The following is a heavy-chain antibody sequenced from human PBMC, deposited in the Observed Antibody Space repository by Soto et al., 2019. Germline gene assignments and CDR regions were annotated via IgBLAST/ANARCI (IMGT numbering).Heavy chain of an antibody. D-gene: IGHD3-9*01. CDR2: IYYSGYT. J-gene: IGHJ5*02. Sequence: PLEPLSLTCSVSGDSTTSDAYYWGWIRQQPGKGQEWLGSIYYSGYTYYNPSLKSRVTISVDRSRNQFSLNLRSVTAADTAVYYCVSGTSFYDVLTGYYVDRWFDPWGQGTLVTVSS. CDR3: VSGTSFYDVLTGYYVDRWFDP. CDR1: GDSTTSDAYY. V-gene: IGHV4-39*01.